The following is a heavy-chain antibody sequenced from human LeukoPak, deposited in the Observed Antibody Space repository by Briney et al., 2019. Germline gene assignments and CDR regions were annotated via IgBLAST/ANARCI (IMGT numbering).Heavy chain of an antibody. CDR2: TYYRARCNN. CDR3: ARGKNNSFDY. J-gene: IGHJ4*02. D-gene: IGHD2/OR15-2a*01. Sequence: SQTLSLTCAISGDSVSSTNGVAWNWIRQSPSRGLEWLGGTYYRARCNNDYAESVKSRITVNPDTSKYQFSLQLNSVTPEDTAVYYCARGKNNSFDYWGQGTLVTVSS. CDR1: GDSVSSTNGVA. V-gene: IGHV6-1*01.